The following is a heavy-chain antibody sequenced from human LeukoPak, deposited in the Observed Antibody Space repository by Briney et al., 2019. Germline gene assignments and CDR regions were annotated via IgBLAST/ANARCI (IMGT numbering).Heavy chain of an antibody. CDR3: TRRAARWQFDL. CDR1: GFSFDDYA. J-gene: IGHJ2*01. CDR2: INWKTGNG. D-gene: IGHD5-24*01. Sequence: GGSLRLPCAVSGFSFDDYAMHWVGQAPGRGLEWVSGINWKTGNGIYADSVKGRFTISRDNAKNSLYLQMSSLRAEDTALYYCTRRAARWQFDLWGRGTLLTVSS. V-gene: IGHV3-9*01.